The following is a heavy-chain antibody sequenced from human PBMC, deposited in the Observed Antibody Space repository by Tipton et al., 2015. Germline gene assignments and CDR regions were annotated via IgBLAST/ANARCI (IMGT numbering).Heavy chain of an antibody. CDR2: INPSGGST. CDR3: ARGSEPFTFGGVSDY. V-gene: IGHV1-46*01. Sequence: QLVQSGAEVKMPGASVKVSCKASGCTFTTYYIHWVRQAPGQGLEWMGIINPSGGSTSYAQKFQGRVTMTRDTSTSTVYMELSGLTSDDTGVYYCARGSEPFTFGGVSDYWGQGTLVTVSS. J-gene: IGHJ4*02. D-gene: IGHD3-16*01. CDR1: GCTFTTYY.